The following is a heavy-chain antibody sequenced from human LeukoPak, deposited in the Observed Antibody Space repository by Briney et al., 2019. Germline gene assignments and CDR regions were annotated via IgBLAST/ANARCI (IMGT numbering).Heavy chain of an antibody. J-gene: IGHJ4*02. CDR3: ARGGHRQKEF. Sequence: GGSLRLSCAASGFTVSSNYMSWVRQSPGKGLEWVAIIKPDGSDKFHVDSVKGRFTISRDNAKNSLYLQMSNLRAEDTAVYYCARGGHRQKEFWGQGTLVTVSS. V-gene: IGHV3-7*01. D-gene: IGHD3-10*01. CDR1: GFTVSSNY. CDR2: IKPDGSDK.